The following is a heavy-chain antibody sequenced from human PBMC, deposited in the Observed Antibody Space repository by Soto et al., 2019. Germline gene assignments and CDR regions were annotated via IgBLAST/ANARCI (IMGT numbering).Heavy chain of an antibody. V-gene: IGHV4-31*03. J-gene: IGHJ3*02. CDR3: ARLAAPADAFDI. D-gene: IGHD6-6*01. CDR1: GGSISSGGYY. CDR2: IYYSGST. Sequence: PSETLSLTCTVSGGSISSGGYYWSWIRQHPGKGLEWIGYIYYSGSTYYNPSLKSRVTISVDTSKNQFSLKLSSVTAADTAVYYCARLAAPADAFDIWGQGTMVTVSS.